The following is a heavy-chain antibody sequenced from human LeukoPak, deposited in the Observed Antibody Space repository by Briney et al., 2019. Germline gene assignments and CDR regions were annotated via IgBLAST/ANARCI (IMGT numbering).Heavy chain of an antibody. CDR1: GFTFSSSW. D-gene: IGHD3-16*01. CDR3: ARDKFGGTDY. J-gene: IGHJ4*02. CDR2: IKQDGSEK. V-gene: IGHV3-7*01. Sequence: GGSLRLSCAASGFTFSSSWMSWVRQAPGKGLEWVANIKQDGSEKYYVDSVKGRFTISRDNAKNSLYLQMNSLRAEDTAVYYCARDKFGGTDYWGQGTLVAVSS.